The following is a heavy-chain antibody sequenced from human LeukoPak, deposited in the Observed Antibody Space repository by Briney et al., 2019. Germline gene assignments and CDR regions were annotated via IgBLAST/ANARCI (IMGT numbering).Heavy chain of an antibody. Sequence: GGSLRLSCAASGFTFSNYGMHWVRQAPGKGLEWVALIWYDGSNKYYADSVQGRFIISRDNSKNTLYLQMDNLRAEDTAVYYCARDVNYDHTYWGQGTLVTVSS. CDR2: IWYDGSNK. V-gene: IGHV3-33*01. CDR1: GFTFSNYG. D-gene: IGHD1-7*01. CDR3: ARDVNYDHTY. J-gene: IGHJ4*02.